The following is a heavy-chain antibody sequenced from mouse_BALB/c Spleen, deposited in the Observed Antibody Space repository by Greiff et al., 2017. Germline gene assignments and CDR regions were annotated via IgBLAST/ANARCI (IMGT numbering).Heavy chain of an antibody. J-gene: IGHJ3*01. CDR3: TRDGSYLEGFAY. Sequence: EVKLMESGGGLVKPGGSLKLSCAASGFTFSSYTMSWVRQTPEKRLEWVATISSGGSYTYYPDSVKGRFTISRDNAKNTLYLQMSSLKSEDTAMYYCTRDGSYLEGFAYWGQGTLVTVSA. D-gene: IGHD1-1*02. V-gene: IGHV5-6-4*01. CDR2: ISSGGSYT. CDR1: GFTFSSYT.